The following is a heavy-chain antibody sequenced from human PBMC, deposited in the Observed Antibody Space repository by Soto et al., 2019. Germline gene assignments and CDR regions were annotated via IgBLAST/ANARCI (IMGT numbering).Heavy chain of an antibody. V-gene: IGHV3-33*01. CDR3: ARLFCSASSCYSVGGFDI. D-gene: IGHD2-15*01. CDR1: GFTFSRYG. CDR2: VWFDGSDK. J-gene: IGHJ3*02. Sequence: GGSLRLSCAASGFTFSRYGMHWVRQAPGKGLEWVALVWFDGSDKYSSDSVTGRFTISRDNSKNTLYLQMNSLRAEDTAVYYCARLFCSASSCYSVGGFDIWGQGTMVTVSS.